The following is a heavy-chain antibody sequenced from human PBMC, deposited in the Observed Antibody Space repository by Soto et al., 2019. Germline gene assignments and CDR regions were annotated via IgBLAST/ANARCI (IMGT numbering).Heavy chain of an antibody. V-gene: IGHV4-59*01. D-gene: IGHD6-13*01. CDR2: IYYSGST. CDR3: ARVDLTIAAAGNNWFDP. J-gene: IGHJ5*02. Sequence: SETLSLTCTVSGGSISSYYWSWIRQPPGKGLEWIGYIYYSGSTNYNPSLKGRVTISVDTSKNQFSLKLSSVTAADTAVYYCARVDLTIAAAGNNWFDPWGQGTLVTVSS. CDR1: GGSISSYY.